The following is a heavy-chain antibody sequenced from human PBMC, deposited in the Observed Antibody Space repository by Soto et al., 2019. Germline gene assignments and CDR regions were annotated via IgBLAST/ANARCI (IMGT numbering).Heavy chain of an antibody. CDR2: IYYSGST. Sequence: SSETLSLTCTVSGGSISSGGYYWSWIRQHPGKGLEWIGYIYYSGSTYYNPSLQSRVTISVDTSKNQFSLKLSSVTAADTAVYYCARGRDYCSSTSCPIDYWGQGTLVTVPQ. J-gene: IGHJ4*02. CDR1: GGSISSGGYY. D-gene: IGHD2-2*01. V-gene: IGHV4-31*03. CDR3: ARGRDYCSSTSCPIDY.